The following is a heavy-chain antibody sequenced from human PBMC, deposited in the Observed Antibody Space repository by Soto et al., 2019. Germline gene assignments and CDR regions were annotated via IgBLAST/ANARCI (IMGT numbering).Heavy chain of an antibody. Sequence: PGGSLRLSCSASGFTFSSYAMHWVRQAPGKGLEYVSAISGNGGSTYYADSVKGRFTISRDNSKNTLYLQMSSLRAEDTAVYYCARDRSYYDSSAYYAHWGQGTLVTVSS. CDR2: ISGNGGST. CDR1: GFTFSSYA. CDR3: ARDRSYYDSSAYYAH. J-gene: IGHJ4*02. V-gene: IGHV3-64D*06. D-gene: IGHD3-22*01.